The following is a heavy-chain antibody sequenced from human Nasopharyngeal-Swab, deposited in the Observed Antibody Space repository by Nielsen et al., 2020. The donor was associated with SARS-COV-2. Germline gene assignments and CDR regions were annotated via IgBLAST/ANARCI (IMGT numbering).Heavy chain of an antibody. J-gene: IGHJ4*02. CDR2: IKQDGSEK. Sequence: WIRQPPGKGLEWVANIKQDGSEKYYVDSVKGRFTISRDNAKNSLYLQMNSLRAEDTAVYYCARDEGYYYDSSGYFDYWGQGTLVTVS. CDR3: ARDEGYYYDSSGYFDY. D-gene: IGHD3-22*01. V-gene: IGHV3-7*01.